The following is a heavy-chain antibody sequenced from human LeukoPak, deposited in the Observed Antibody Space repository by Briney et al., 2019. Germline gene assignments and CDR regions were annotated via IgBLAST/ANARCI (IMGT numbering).Heavy chain of an antibody. CDR2: IKQDGSEK. Sequence: PGGSLRLSCAASGFTFSSYWMSWVRQAPGKGLEWVANIKQDGSEKYYVDSVKGRFTISRDNAKNSLYLQMNSLRAEDTAVYYRARVPTRRPLTPYDFWSGYPRDAFDIWGQGTMVTVSS. D-gene: IGHD3-3*01. CDR1: GFTFSSYW. CDR3: ARVPTRRPLTPYDFWSGYPRDAFDI. J-gene: IGHJ3*02. V-gene: IGHV3-7*01.